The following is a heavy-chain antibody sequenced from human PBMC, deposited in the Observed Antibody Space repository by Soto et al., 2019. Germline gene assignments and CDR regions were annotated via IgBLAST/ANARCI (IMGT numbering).Heavy chain of an antibody. CDR2: IYYSGST. CDR1: GGSISSSSYY. CDR3: ARQVVAYCSGGSCYSPNRNWFAP. Sequence: PSETLSLTCTVSGGSISSSSYYWGWIRHPPGKGLEWIGSIYYSGSTYYNPSLKSRVTISVDTSKNQFSLKLSSVTAADTAVYYCARQVVAYCSGGSCYSPNRNWFAPWGQGTLVTVS. J-gene: IGHJ5*02. V-gene: IGHV4-39*01. D-gene: IGHD2-15*01.